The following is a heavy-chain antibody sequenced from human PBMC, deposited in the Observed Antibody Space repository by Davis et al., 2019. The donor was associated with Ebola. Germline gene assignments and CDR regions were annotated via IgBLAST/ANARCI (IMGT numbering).Heavy chain of an antibody. J-gene: IGHJ6*04. V-gene: IGHV3-30*14. CDR3: AGDPGLANGMDV. CDR1: GFTFSSYA. CDR2: ISYDGSKK. Sequence: GESLKISCAASGFTFSSYAMHWVRQAPGKGLEWVAVISYDGSKKYYADSVKGRFTISRDNLKNTLYLQMNSLRAEDSAVYYCAGDPGLANGMDVWGKGTTVTVSS. D-gene: IGHD6-13*01.